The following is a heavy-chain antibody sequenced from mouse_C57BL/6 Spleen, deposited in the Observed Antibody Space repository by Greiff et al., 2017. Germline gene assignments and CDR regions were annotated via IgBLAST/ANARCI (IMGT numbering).Heavy chain of an antibody. CDR1: GYAFRSYW. CDR3: ARWVYYDYDGGDY. Sequence: VQLQPSGAVLVTPGASVKISCKASGYAFRSYWMNWVKQRPGKGLEWIGQLYPGDGDTHYNGKFKGKSTLTADKSSSTAYMQLRSLTSEDSAVYFCARWVYYDYDGGDYWGQGTTLTVSS. D-gene: IGHD2-4*01. J-gene: IGHJ2*01. CDR2: LYPGDGDT. V-gene: IGHV1-80*01.